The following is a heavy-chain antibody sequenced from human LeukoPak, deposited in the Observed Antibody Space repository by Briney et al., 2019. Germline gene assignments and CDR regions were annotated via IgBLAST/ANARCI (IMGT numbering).Heavy chain of an antibody. CDR3: ARHRLAPQAGYADY. CDR1: GGSITNYY. CDR2: IYSTGII. V-gene: IGHV4-4*07. J-gene: IGHJ4*02. Sequence: SETLSLTCTVSGGSITNYYWSWIRQSAGKGLEWIGRIYSTGIITYNPSLKSRVTISVDTSKNQFSLKLSSVTAADTAVYYCARHRLAPQAGYADYWGQGTLVTVSS. D-gene: IGHD3-9*01.